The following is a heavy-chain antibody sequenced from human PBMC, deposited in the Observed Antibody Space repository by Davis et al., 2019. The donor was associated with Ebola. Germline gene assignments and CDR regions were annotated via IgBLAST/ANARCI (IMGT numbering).Heavy chain of an antibody. CDR2: IIPILGTA. D-gene: IGHD3-10*01. CDR1: GGTFSSYA. Sequence: SVKVSCKASGGTFSSYAISWVRQAPGQGLEWMGRIIPILGTANYAQKFQGRVTITADESTSTAYMELSSLRSEDTAVYYCARDGVQGFDPWGQGTLVTVSS. J-gene: IGHJ5*02. V-gene: IGHV1-69*11. CDR3: ARDGVQGFDP.